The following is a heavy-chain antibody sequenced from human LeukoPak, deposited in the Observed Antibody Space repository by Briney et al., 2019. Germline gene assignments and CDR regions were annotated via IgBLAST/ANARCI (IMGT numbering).Heavy chain of an antibody. CDR2: INHSGST. CDR3: AREYPAAGMNY. J-gene: IGHJ4*02. CDR1: GGSFSGYY. V-gene: IGHV4-34*01. D-gene: IGHD6-13*01. Sequence: SETLSLTCAVYGGSFSGYYWSWIRQPPGKGLEWIGEINHSGSTNYNPSLKSRVTISVDTSKNQFSLKLSSVTAADTAVYYCAREYPAAGMNYWGQGTLVTVSS.